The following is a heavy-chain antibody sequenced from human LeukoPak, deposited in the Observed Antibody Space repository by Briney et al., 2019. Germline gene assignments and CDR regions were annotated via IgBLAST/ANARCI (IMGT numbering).Heavy chain of an antibody. Sequence: GGSLRLSCAASGFAFSSYAMSWVRQAPGKGLEWVSSISGSSGSTFHADSVKGRFTVSRDNSKHTLYLQMNSLRAEDTAVYYCAKMKTSSIDYFDYWGQGTLVTVSS. V-gene: IGHV3-23*01. J-gene: IGHJ4*02. D-gene: IGHD5-24*01. CDR2: ISGSSGST. CDR1: GFAFSSYA. CDR3: AKMKTSSIDYFDY.